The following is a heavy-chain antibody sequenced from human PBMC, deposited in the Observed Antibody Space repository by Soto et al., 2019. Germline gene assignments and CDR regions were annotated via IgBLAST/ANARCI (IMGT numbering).Heavy chain of an antibody. D-gene: IGHD2-15*01. CDR2: VHYSGNT. CDR3: ARQDRVVAEGRWFDP. V-gene: IGHV4-38-2*02. CDR1: GYSISSGYH. Sequence: WETLSLTCTVSGYSISSGYHWAWIRQPPGKGLEWLGSVHYSGNTYYNPSLKSRLTISVDKSKNQFSLNLSSVTAADTAVYYCARQDRVVAEGRWFDPWGQGTLVTVSS. J-gene: IGHJ5*02.